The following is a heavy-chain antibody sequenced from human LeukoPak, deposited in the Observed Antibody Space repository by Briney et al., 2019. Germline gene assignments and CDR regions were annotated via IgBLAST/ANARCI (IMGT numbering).Heavy chain of an antibody. CDR3: AAAPYQLLRTPMDY. CDR2: ISWNSGSI. D-gene: IGHD2-2*01. Sequence: GRSLRLSCAASGFTFDDYAMHWVRQAPGKGLEWVSGISWNSGSIGYADSVKGRFTISRDNAKNSLYLQMNSLRAEDTAFYYCAAAPYQLLRTPMDYWGQGTLVTVSS. J-gene: IGHJ4*02. V-gene: IGHV3-9*01. CDR1: GFTFDDYA.